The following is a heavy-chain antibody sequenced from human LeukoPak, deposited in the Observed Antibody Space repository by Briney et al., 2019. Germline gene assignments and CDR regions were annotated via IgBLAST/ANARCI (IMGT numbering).Heavy chain of an antibody. Sequence: LSLTCTVSGGSISSSSYYWGWIRQPPGKGLEWVAVISYDGSNKYYADSVKGRFTISRDNSKNTLYLQMNSLRAEDTAVYYCARGTPSSSGWLYYGMDVWGQGTTVTVSS. CDR1: GGSISSSS. J-gene: IGHJ6*02. CDR3: ARGTPSSSGWLYYGMDV. D-gene: IGHD6-19*01. V-gene: IGHV3-30-3*01. CDR2: ISYDGSNK.